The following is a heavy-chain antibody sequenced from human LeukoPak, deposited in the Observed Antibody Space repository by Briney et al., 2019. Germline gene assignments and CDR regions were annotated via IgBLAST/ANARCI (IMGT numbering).Heavy chain of an antibody. Sequence: GGSLRLSCAASGFTFSSYAMHWVRQAPGKGLEYVSAISSNGGSTYYANSVKGRFTISRDNSKNTLYLQMGSLRAEDMAVYYCAREGSSSWYTRGSYFDCWGQGTLVTVSS. V-gene: IGHV3-64*01. D-gene: IGHD6-13*01. CDR3: AREGSSSWYTRGSYFDC. CDR1: GFTFSSYA. CDR2: ISSNGGST. J-gene: IGHJ4*02.